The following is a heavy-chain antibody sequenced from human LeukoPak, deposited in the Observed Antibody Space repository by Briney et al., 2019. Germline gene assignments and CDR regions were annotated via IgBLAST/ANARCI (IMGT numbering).Heavy chain of an antibody. CDR2: IKQDGSEK. J-gene: IGHJ1*01. CDR3: ARAIPYCSGGSCYVGYFQH. V-gene: IGHV3-7*01. D-gene: IGHD2-15*01. CDR1: GFTFSSYA. Sequence: GGSLRLSCAASGFTFSSYAMSWVRQAPGKGLEWVANIKQDGSEKYYVDSVKGRFTISRDNAKNSLYLQMNSLRAEDTAVYYCARAIPYCSGGSCYVGYFQHWGQGTLVTVSS.